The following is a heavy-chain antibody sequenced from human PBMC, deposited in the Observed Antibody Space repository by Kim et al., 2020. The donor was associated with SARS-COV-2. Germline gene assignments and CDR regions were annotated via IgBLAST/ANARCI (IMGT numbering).Heavy chain of an antibody. CDR3: ARAYLTGYDY. J-gene: IGHJ4*02. CDR2: ST. V-gene: IGHV3-74*01. D-gene: IGHD3-9*01. Sequence: STTYAASVKGRFTISRDNAKNTLYLQMTSLRAEDKAVYYCARAYLTGYDYWGQGTLVTVSS.